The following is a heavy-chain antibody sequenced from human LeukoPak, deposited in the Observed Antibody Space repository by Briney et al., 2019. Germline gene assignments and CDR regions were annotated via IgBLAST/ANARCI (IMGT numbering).Heavy chain of an antibody. CDR3: ARVSLTMVRGVTKWFDP. D-gene: IGHD3-10*01. CDR2: IYYSGST. Sequence: SSETLSLTRTVSGGSISSSSYYWGWIRQPPGKGLEWIGSIYYSGSTYYNPSLKSRVTISVDTSKNQFSLKLSSVTAADTAVYYCARVSLTMVRGVTKWFDPWGQGTLVTVSS. V-gene: IGHV4-39*01. J-gene: IGHJ5*02. CDR1: GGSISSSSYY.